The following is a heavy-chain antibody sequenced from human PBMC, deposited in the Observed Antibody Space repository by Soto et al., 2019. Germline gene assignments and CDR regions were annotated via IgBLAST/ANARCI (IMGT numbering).Heavy chain of an antibody. Sequence: GGSLRLSCAASGFTFDDYAMHWVRQAPGKGLEWVSGISWNSGSIGYADSVKGRFTISRDNAKNSLYLQMNSLRAEDTALYYCAKGNRDRVGPAAHNYYYYYYMDVWGKGTTVTVSS. V-gene: IGHV3-9*01. J-gene: IGHJ6*03. CDR2: ISWNSGSI. D-gene: IGHD2-2*01. CDR1: GFTFDDYA. CDR3: AKGNRDRVGPAAHNYYYYYYMDV.